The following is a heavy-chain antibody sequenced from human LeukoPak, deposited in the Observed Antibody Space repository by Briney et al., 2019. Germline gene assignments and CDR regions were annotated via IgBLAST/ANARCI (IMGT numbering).Heavy chain of an antibody. CDR2: ISAYNGNT. CDR3: ARALRPRLTSTYYFGSGSYKPRQPEAYYFDY. D-gene: IGHD3-10*01. J-gene: IGHJ4*02. CDR1: GYTFTSYG. V-gene: IGHV1-18*01. Sequence: ASVKVSCKASGYTFTSYGISWGRQAPGQGLEWMGWISAYNGNTNYAQKLQGRVTMTTDTSTSTAYMELRSLRSDDTAVYYCARALRPRLTSTYYFGSGSYKPRQPEAYYFDYWGQGTVVTVSS.